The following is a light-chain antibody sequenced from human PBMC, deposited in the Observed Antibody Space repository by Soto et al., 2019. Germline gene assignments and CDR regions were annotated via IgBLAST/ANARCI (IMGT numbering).Light chain of an antibody. Sequence: QSALTQPPSASGSTGQSVTISCTGTSSDFPNHKYVSWYQQHPGKAPKFIIYEADRRAPGVPDRFSGSKSGSTASLTVSGLQPEDEAHYYCSSYAGTAVFGGGTKLTVL. J-gene: IGLJ3*02. CDR2: EAD. CDR3: SSYAGTAV. CDR1: SSDFPNHKY. V-gene: IGLV2-8*01.